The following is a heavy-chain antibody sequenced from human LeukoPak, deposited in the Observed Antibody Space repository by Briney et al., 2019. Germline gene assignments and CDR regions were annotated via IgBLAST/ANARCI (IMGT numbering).Heavy chain of an antibody. Sequence: PGGSLRLSCAASGFTFSSYAMSWVRQAPGKGLEWVSVIYSGGSTYYADSVKGRFTISRDNSKNTLYLQMNSLRAEDTAVYYCARDSSGWYSTGMDVWGQGTTVTVSS. CDR3: ARDSSGWYSTGMDV. CDR1: GFTFSSYA. V-gene: IGHV3-66*01. CDR2: IYSGGST. J-gene: IGHJ6*02. D-gene: IGHD6-19*01.